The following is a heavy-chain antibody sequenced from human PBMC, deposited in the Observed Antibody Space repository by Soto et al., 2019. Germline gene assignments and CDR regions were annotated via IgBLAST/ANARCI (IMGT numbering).Heavy chain of an antibody. D-gene: IGHD3-22*01. CDR2: IWYDGSNK. V-gene: IGHV3-33*01. J-gene: IGHJ4*02. Sequence: QVQLVESGGGVVQPGRSLRLSCAASGFTFSSYGMHWVRQAPGKGLEWVAVIWYDGSNKYYADSVKGRFTISRDNSKNTLYLQMHSLRAEDTAVYYCAREGDSSGSVGYFDYWGQGTLVTVSS. CDR3: AREGDSSGSVGYFDY. CDR1: GFTFSSYG.